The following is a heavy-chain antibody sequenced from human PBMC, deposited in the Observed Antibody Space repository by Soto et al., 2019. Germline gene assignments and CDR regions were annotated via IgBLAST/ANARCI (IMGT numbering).Heavy chain of an antibody. D-gene: IGHD3-22*01. CDR1: GGTFSNHA. V-gene: IGHV1-69*13. CDR3: ARGPDRSGFYLFDY. J-gene: IGHJ4*02. Sequence: SVKVSCKTSGGTFSNHALSWVRQAPGQGPEWMGGIIPLSGTTNYVQKFQGRVTITADESMTTAYMELNNLRYDDTAVYYCARGPDRSGFYLFDYWGQGTLVTVSS. CDR2: IIPLSGTT.